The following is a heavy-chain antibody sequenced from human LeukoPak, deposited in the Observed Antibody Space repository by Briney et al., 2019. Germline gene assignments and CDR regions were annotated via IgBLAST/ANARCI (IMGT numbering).Heavy chain of an antibody. J-gene: IGHJ4*02. CDR1: GFTVSSNY. V-gene: IGHV3-30*18. CDR2: ISYDGSNK. Sequence: GGSLRLSCAVSGFTVSSNYMTWVRQAPGKGLEWVAVISYDGSNKYYADSVKGRFTISRDNSKNTLYLQMNSLRAEDTAVYYCAKDRLAVALGPHFDYWGQGTLVTVSS. D-gene: IGHD6-19*01. CDR3: AKDRLAVALGPHFDY.